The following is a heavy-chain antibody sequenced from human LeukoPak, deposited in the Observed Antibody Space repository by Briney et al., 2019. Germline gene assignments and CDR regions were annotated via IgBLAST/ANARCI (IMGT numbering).Heavy chain of an antibody. CDR3: ARVGELHFDY. CDR2: IWYDGSNK. D-gene: IGHD3-10*01. Sequence: GGSLRLSCAASGFTFTNAWMNWVRQAPGKGLEWVAVIWYDGSNKYYADSVKGRFTISRDNSKNTLYLQMNSLRAEDTAVYYCARVGELHFDYWGQGTLVTVSS. V-gene: IGHV3-33*08. CDR1: GFTFTNAW. J-gene: IGHJ4*02.